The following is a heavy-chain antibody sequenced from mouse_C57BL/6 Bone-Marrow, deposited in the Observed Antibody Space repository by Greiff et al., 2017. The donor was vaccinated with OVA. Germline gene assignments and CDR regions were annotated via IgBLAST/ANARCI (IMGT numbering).Heavy chain of an antibody. J-gene: IGHJ1*03. CDR1: GFTFSDYG. CDR2: LSSGSSTI. CDR3: ARTYGSSYWYFDV. Sequence: EVKLVESGGGLVKPGGSLKLSCAASGFTFSDYGMHWVRQAPEKGLEWVAYLSSGSSTIYYADTVKGRFTISRDNAKNTLFLQMTSLRSEDTAMYYWARTYGSSYWYFDVWGTGTTVTVSS. V-gene: IGHV5-17*01. D-gene: IGHD1-1*01.